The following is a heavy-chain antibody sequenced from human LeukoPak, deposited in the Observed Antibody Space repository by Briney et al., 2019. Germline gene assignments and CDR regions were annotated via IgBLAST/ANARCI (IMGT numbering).Heavy chain of an antibody. D-gene: IGHD1-26*01. CDR2: ITNNGDNT. CDR3: AKGRGVVGTSTPDY. Sequence: GGSLRLSCAASGFTFGPYAMSWVRQAPERGLEWVSSITNNGDNTYYADSVKGRFTITRDNSKNTLYLQMNSLRAEDTAIFYCAKGRGVVGTSTPDYWGQGTLVTVSS. J-gene: IGHJ4*02. V-gene: IGHV3-23*01. CDR1: GFTFGPYA.